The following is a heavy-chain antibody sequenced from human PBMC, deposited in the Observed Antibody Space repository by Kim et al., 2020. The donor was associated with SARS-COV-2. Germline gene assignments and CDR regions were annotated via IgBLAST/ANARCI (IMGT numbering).Heavy chain of an antibody. J-gene: IGHJ6*02. V-gene: IGHV3-49*03. CDR3: TRASPGLLWFGELLWSGRSGYYYYGMDV. Sequence: GGSLRLSCTASGFTFGDYAMSWFRQAPGKGLEWVGFIRSKAYGGTTEYAASVKGRFTISRDDSKSIAYLQMNILKTEDTAVYYCTRASPGLLWFGELLWSGRSGYYYYGMDVWGQGTTVTVSS. D-gene: IGHD3-10*01. CDR1: GFTFGDYA. CDR2: IRSKAYGGTT.